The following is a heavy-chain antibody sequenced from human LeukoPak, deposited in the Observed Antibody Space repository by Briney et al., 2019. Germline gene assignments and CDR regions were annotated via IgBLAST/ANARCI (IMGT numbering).Heavy chain of an antibody. CDR3: ARAKLYDSSTYYYYYGMDV. J-gene: IGHJ6*02. V-gene: IGHV1-8*01. Sequence: ASVKASCKASGYTFTSYDINWVRQATGQGLEWMGWMNPNSGNTGYAQKFQGRVTMTRNTSISTAYMELSSLRSEDTAVYYCARAKLYDSSTYYYYYGMDVWGQGTTVTVSS. CDR2: MNPNSGNT. CDR1: GYTFTSYD. D-gene: IGHD3-22*01.